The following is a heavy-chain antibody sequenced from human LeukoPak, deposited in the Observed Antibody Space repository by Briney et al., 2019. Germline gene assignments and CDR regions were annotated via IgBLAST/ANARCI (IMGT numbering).Heavy chain of an antibody. CDR2: IHYTGAT. Sequence: SETLSLTCAVYGGSITGYYWSWIRQTPGRGLEWVGEIHYTGATSYNPSLKSRATISTDTSKNQFSRRLSSVTAADTSVYYCARGNILTGYCFDFWGQGALVTVSS. V-gene: IGHV4-34*01. J-gene: IGHJ4*02. CDR3: ARGNILTGYCFDF. D-gene: IGHD3-9*01. CDR1: GGSITGYY.